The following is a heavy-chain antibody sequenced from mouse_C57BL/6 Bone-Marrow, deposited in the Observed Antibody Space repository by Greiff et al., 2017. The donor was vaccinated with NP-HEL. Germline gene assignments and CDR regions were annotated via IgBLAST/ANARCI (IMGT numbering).Heavy chain of an antibody. CDR2: ISSGGSYT. CDR3: ARHYYRNYFDC. J-gene: IGHJ2*01. Sequence: EVKLVESGGDLVKPGGSLKLSCAASGFTFSSYGMSWVRQTPDKRLEWVATISSGGSYTYYPDSVKGRFTISGDNAKNTLYLQMSSLKTEDTALYYCARHYYRNYFDCWGQGTTLTVSS. D-gene: IGHD2-1*01. V-gene: IGHV5-6*01. CDR1: GFTFSSYG.